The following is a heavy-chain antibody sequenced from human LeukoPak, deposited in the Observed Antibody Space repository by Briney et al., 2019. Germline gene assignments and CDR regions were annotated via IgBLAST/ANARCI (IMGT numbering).Heavy chain of an antibody. D-gene: IGHD3-16*01. CDR2: ISSSGSTI. J-gene: IGHJ4*02. CDR1: GFIVSSNY. V-gene: IGHV3-11*01. Sequence: PGGSLRLSCAASGFIVSSNYMSWIRQAPGKGLEWVSYISSSGSTIYYADSVKGRFTISRDNAKNSLYLQMNSLRAEDTAVYYCATGSSRGTFDYWGQGTLVTVSS. CDR3: ATGSSRGTFDY.